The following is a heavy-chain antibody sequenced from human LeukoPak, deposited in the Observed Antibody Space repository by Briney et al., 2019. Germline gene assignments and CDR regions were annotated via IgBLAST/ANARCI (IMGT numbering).Heavy chain of an antibody. Sequence: PGGSLRLSCSASGFTFSSYAMHWVRQAPGKGLEYVPAISSNGGSTYYADSVKGRFTISRDNSKNTLYLQMSSLRAEDTAVYYCVKDGLWFGEFRGGVGYFDYWGQGTLVTVSS. CDR1: GFTFSSYA. V-gene: IGHV3-64D*06. D-gene: IGHD3-10*01. CDR2: ISSNGGST. J-gene: IGHJ4*02. CDR3: VKDGLWFGEFRGGVGYFDY.